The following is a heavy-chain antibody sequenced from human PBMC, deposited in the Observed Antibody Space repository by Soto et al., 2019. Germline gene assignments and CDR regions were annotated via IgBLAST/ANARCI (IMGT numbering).Heavy chain of an antibody. CDR2: ISWNSGRI. CDR1: GFIFDDYA. D-gene: IGHD3-22*01. J-gene: IGHJ4*02. CDR3: AKVAHYYDDSGYRFDY. Sequence: GGSLRLSCAASGFIFDDYAMYWVRQAPGKGLEWVAEISWNSGRINYADSVRGRFTISRDNAKNSLYLQMNSLRSDDTAFYYCAKVAHYYDDSGYRFDYWGQGALVTVSS. V-gene: IGHV3-9*01.